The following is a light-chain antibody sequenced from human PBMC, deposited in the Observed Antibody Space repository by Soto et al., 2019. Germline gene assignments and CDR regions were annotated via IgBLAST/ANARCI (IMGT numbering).Light chain of an antibody. V-gene: IGKV1-5*01. Sequence: DIQGTQSPSTLSASVGDRVIIACRAIQTSDQSVAWYQQKPGKAPNGLIYDASRLESGAPSRFSGSGSGTLFTLTISNLQPDDFATYYCQQYNDYPYTFGQGAKVEI. J-gene: IGKJ2*01. CDR1: QTSDQS. CDR2: DAS. CDR3: QQYNDYPYT.